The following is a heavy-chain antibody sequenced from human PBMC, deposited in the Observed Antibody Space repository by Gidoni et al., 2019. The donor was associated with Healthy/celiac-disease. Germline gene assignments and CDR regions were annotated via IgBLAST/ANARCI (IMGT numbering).Heavy chain of an antibody. CDR2: INPSGGST. Sequence: QVQLVQSGAEGKKPGASVKVSCKASGYTFTSYYMHWVRQAPGQGLEWMGIINPSGGSTSYEQKFQGRVTMTSDTSTSTVYMELSSLRSEDTAVYDCARGGPYIQLWGDFDYWGQGTLVTVSS. CDR1: GYTFTSYY. J-gene: IGHJ4*02. CDR3: ARGGPYIQLWGDFDY. V-gene: IGHV1-46*03. D-gene: IGHD5-18*01.